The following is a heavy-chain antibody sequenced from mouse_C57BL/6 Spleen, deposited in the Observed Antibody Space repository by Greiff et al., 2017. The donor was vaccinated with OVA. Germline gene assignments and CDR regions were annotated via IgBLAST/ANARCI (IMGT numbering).Heavy chain of an antibody. V-gene: IGHV1-82*01. CDR2: IYSGDGDT. Sequence: QVQLQQSGPELVKPGASVKISCKASGYAFSSSWMNWVKQRPGKGLEWIGRIYSGDGDTNYNGKFKGKATLTADKSSSTAYMQLSSLTSEDSAVYFCALGPDSNYFAYWGQGTLVTVSA. D-gene: IGHD2-5*01. CDR1: GYAFSSSW. J-gene: IGHJ3*01. CDR3: ALGPDSNYFAY.